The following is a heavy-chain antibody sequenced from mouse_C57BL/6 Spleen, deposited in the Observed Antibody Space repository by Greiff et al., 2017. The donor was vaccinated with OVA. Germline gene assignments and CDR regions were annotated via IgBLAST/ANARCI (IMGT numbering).Heavy chain of an antibody. CDR1: GDAFSNSW. CDR3: AGGYYDYAMDY. V-gene: IGHV1-82*01. CDR2: IYPGDGET. D-gene: IGHD2-3*01. J-gene: IGHJ4*01. Sequence: VKLQESGPEVVKPGASVKISCKASGDAFSNSWMNWVKQRPGKGLEWIGRIYPGDGETNYNGKFKGKATLTADKSSSTAYMQLSSLTSEDSAVYFCAGGYYDYAMDYWGQGTSVTVSS.